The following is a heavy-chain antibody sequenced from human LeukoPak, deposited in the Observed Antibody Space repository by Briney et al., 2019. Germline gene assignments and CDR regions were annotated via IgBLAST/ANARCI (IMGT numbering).Heavy chain of an antibody. Sequence: SQTLSLTCTVSGGSISSGSYYWSWIRQPAGKGLEWIGRIYTSGSTKYNPSLKSRVTISVDTSKNQFSLKLSSVTAADTAVYYCARDLEAWQVFDPWGQGTLVTVSS. CDR3: ARDLEAWQVFDP. V-gene: IGHV4-61*02. CDR2: IYTSGST. J-gene: IGHJ5*02. CDR1: GGSISSGSYY. D-gene: IGHD5-24*01.